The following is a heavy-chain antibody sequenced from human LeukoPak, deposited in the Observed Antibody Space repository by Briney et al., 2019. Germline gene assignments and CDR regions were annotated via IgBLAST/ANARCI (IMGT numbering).Heavy chain of an antibody. D-gene: IGHD1-26*01. Sequence: GGSLTLSCAASGFTFSSSWMKWVRQAPGKGLESVAVIKEDGSEKHYVDSVKGRFAISRDNAKNSLYLQMNNVRAEDTAVCFCAANTHSGYWGQGALVTVSS. V-gene: IGHV3-7*05. CDR1: GFTFSSSW. CDR3: AANTHSGY. CDR2: IKEDGSEK. J-gene: IGHJ4*02.